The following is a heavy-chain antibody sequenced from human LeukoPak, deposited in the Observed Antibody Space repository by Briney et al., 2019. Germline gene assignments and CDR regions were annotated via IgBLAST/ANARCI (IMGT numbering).Heavy chain of an antibody. CDR3: AKDSKYSYGSSDY. V-gene: IGHV3-23*01. CDR1: GFTFSSYA. CDR2: ISASGGST. J-gene: IGHJ4*02. Sequence: PGGSLRLSCAASGFTFSSYAMSWVRQAPGKGLEWVSAISASGGSTYYADSVKGRFTISRDNSQNTLYLQMNSLRAEDTAVYYCAKDSKYSYGSSDYWGQGTLVTVSS. D-gene: IGHD5-18*01.